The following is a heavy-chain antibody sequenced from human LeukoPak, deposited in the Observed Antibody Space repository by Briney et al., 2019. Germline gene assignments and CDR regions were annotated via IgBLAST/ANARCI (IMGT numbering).Heavy chain of an antibody. Sequence: ASVKVSCKASGFTLTNYYLHWVRQAPGQGLEWMGIINPSGGSTSYTQKFQGRVTMTRDTSTSTVYMELTSLRSDDTAVYYCARPYNNNWYFDYWGQGTLVTVSS. D-gene: IGHD1-1*01. CDR1: GFTLTNYY. V-gene: IGHV1-46*01. CDR3: ARPYNNNWYFDY. J-gene: IGHJ4*02. CDR2: INPSGGST.